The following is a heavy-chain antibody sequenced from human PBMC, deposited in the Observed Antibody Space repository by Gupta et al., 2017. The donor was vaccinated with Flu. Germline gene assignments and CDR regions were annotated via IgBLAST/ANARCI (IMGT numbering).Heavy chain of an antibody. Sequence: EVQLLASGGDLLQPGGYLSLCGAASGFTFSTQAISWVRQAPGKGLEWVSALSAPGTSTYYADSVKGRFTISRDNSKNTLYLQMNSLRAEDTALYYCARGPKDDAFDVWGQGTMVTVSS. CDR2: LSAPGTST. J-gene: IGHJ3*01. V-gene: IGHV3-23*01. CDR1: GFTFSTQA. D-gene: IGHD3-10*01. CDR3: ARGPKDDAFDV.